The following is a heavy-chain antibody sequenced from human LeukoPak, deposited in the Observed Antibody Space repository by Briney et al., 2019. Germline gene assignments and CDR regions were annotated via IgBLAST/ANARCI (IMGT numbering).Heavy chain of an antibody. Sequence: PSETLALTCTSYGGSFNNYYHSWVRHPPGKGLEWIGEIHPTGCTTYNPSLISRVTISVDTSKNQFSLKLTTVTAADTAVYYCSRGDDPYKVGNYWGQGTLVTVSS. V-gene: IGHV4-34*01. D-gene: IGHD1-1*01. CDR1: GGSFNNYY. CDR2: IHPTGCT. CDR3: SRGDDPYKVGNY. J-gene: IGHJ4*02.